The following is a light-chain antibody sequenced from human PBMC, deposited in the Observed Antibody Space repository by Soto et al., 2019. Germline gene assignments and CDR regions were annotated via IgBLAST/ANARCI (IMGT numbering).Light chain of an antibody. CDR3: SSSTSSSTHWV. CDR2: DVS. CDR1: SSDVGGYNY. J-gene: IGLJ3*02. V-gene: IGLV2-14*01. Sequence: QSVLTQPASVSGSPGQSITISCTGTSSDVGGYNYVSWYQQHPGKAPKLMIYDVSNRPSGVSNRFSGSKSGNTASLTISGLQAEDEADYYCSSSTSSSTHWVFGGGTKLTVL.